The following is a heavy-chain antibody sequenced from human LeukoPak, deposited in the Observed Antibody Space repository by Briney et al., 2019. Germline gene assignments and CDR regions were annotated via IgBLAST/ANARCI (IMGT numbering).Heavy chain of an antibody. CDR2: ICYSGIT. D-gene: IGHD3-10*01. CDR1: GGSISGTAYY. V-gene: IGHV4-39*01. Sequence: PSETLSLTCSVSGGSISGTAYYWGWLRQPPGQGLEWIGSICYSGITYYNPSLKSRVTISLDTSRNQFSLKLSSVTAADAAVYYCARGPVKGIIPSPQLWFGEGSGFDPWGQGTLVTVSS. CDR3: ARGPVKGIIPSPQLWFGEGSGFDP. J-gene: IGHJ5*02.